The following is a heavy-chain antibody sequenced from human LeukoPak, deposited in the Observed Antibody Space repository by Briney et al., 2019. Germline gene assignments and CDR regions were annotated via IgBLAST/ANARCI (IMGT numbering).Heavy chain of an antibody. CDR3: ARNMITFGAPYYYYGMDV. Sequence: ASVKVSCKASGYTFTGYDMHWVRQAPGQGLEWMGWINPNSGGTNYAQKFQGRVTMTRDTSISTAYMELSRPRSDDTAVYYCARNMITFGAPYYYYGMDVWGQGTTVTLSS. V-gene: IGHV1-2*02. J-gene: IGHJ6*02. CDR1: GYTFTGYD. CDR2: INPNSGGT. D-gene: IGHD3-16*01.